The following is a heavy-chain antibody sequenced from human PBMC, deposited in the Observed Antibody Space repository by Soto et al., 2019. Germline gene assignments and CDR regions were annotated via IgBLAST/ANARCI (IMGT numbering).Heavy chain of an antibody. D-gene: IGHD6-19*01. V-gene: IGHV5-51*01. Sequence: GESLKISCKGSGYSFTSYLIGWVRQMPGKGLEWMGIIYPGDSDTRYSPSFQGQVTISADKSISTAYLQWSSLKASDTAMYYCARLSVAGTIYHYYYGMDVWGQGTTVTVSS. CDR1: GYSFTSYL. CDR3: ARLSVAGTIYHYYYGMDV. J-gene: IGHJ6*02. CDR2: IYPGDSDT.